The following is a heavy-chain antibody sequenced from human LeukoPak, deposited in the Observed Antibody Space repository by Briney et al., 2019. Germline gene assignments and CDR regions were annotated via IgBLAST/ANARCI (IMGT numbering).Heavy chain of an antibody. CDR1: GYTFTSYY. D-gene: IGHD5-12*01. CDR3: ARDQGPGGRGYPNDY. Sequence: ASVTVSCKASGYTFTSYYMHWVRQAPGQGLEWMGIINPSGGSTSYAQKFQGRVTMTRDMFTSTVYMELSSLRSEDTAVYYCARDQGPGGRGYPNDYWGQGTLVTVSS. V-gene: IGHV1-46*01. CDR2: INPSGGST. J-gene: IGHJ4*02.